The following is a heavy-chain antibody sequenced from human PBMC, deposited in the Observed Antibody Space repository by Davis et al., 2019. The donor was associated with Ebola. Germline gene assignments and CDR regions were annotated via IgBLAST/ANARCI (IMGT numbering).Heavy chain of an antibody. J-gene: IGHJ5*02. Sequence: GESLKISCKGSGYSFTSYWIGWVRQMPGKGLEWMGIIYPGDSAARYSPSFQGQVTTSAAKSISTAYLRWSSLKASDTAMYYCARLILGAAAVAGIPHPWGQGTLVTVSS. CDR1: GYSFTSYW. CDR3: ARLILGAAAVAGIPHP. CDR2: IYPGDSAA. D-gene: IGHD6-19*01. V-gene: IGHV5-51*01.